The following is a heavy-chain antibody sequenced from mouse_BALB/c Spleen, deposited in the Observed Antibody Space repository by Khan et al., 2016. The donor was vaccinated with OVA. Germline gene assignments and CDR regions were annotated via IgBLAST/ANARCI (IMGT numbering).Heavy chain of an antibody. CDR2: VSSGSSSL. V-gene: IGHV5-17*02. CDR3: ARFLSYYGRDYDYGMDY. CDR1: GFTFNNFG. D-gene: IGHD1-1*01. J-gene: IGHJ4*01. Sequence: EVELVESGGGLVQPGGSRKLSCAASGFTFNNFGMNWVRQAPEKGLEWVAYVSSGSSSLYYADTVKGRFTISRDNPKTTLFLQMTSLRSEDTAMYYWARFLSYYGRDYDYGMDYWGQGTSVTVSS.